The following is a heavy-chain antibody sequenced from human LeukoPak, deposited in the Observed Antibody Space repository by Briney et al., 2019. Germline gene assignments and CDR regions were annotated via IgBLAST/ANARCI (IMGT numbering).Heavy chain of an antibody. CDR3: AKDPLILGYSESYRSYFDY. V-gene: IGHV3-23*01. J-gene: IGHJ4*02. CDR2: ISGSGGST. Sequence: GGSLRLSCAASGFTFSSYAMSWVRQAPGKGLEWVSAISGSGGSTYYADSVKGRFTISRDNSKNTLYLQMNSLRAEDTAVYYCAKDPLILGYSESYRSYFDYWGQGTLVTVSS. D-gene: IGHD1-26*01. CDR1: GFTFSSYA.